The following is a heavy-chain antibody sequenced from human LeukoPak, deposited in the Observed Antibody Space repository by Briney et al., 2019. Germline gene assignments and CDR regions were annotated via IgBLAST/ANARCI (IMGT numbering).Heavy chain of an antibody. CDR2: IYYSGST. J-gene: IGHJ6*02. CDR1: GGSISSYY. D-gene: IGHD6-19*01. Sequence: PSETLSLTCTVSGGSISSYYWSWIRQPPGKGLEWIGYIYYSGSTNYNPSLKSRVTISVDTSKNQFSLKLSSVTAADTAVYYCARGAGVRYYYYGMDVWGQGTTVTVSS. V-gene: IGHV4-59*01. CDR3: ARGAGVRYYYYGMDV.